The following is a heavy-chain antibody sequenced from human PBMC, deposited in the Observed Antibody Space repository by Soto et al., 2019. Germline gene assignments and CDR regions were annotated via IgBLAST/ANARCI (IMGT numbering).Heavy chain of an antibody. Sequence: QVQLVQSGAEEKKPGASVKVSCKASGYTFTSYAMHWVRQAPGQRLEWMGWINAGNGNTKYSQKFQGRVTITRDTFASTAYMELNSLISEDTAVYYCARSIVVVTALDYWGQGTLVTVSS. CDR2: INAGNGNT. V-gene: IGHV1-3*05. CDR1: GYTFTSYA. D-gene: IGHD2-21*02. CDR3: ARSIVVVTALDY. J-gene: IGHJ4*02.